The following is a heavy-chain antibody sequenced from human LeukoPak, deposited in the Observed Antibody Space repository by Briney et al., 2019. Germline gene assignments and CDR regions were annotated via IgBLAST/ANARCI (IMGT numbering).Heavy chain of an antibody. CDR2: ISTNGHST. Sequence: PGGSLRLSCAASGFTFSSYGMSWVRQAPGKGLEFVSAISTNGHSTYYAKSVKGRFTISRDNSKNTLYLQMGSLRAEDMAVYYCARVGPADTYYPSSGLDYWGQGTLVTVSS. V-gene: IGHV3-64*01. D-gene: IGHD3-22*01. CDR3: ARVGPADTYYPSSGLDY. CDR1: GFTFSSYG. J-gene: IGHJ4*02.